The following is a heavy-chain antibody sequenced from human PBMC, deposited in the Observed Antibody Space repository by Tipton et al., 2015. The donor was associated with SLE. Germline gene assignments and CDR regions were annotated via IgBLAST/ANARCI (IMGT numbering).Heavy chain of an antibody. J-gene: IGHJ5*01. CDR3: ARGSCYGSQSYDC. CDR1: GFTFSDYY. V-gene: IGHV3-11*01. CDR2: ISSSGSTI. Sequence: SLRLSCAASGFTFSDYYMSWIRQAPGKGLEWVSYISSSGSTIYYADSVKGRFTISRDNAKNSLYLQMNSLRAEDTAVYYCARGSCYGSQSYDCWGQGTLVTVSS. D-gene: IGHD3-10*01.